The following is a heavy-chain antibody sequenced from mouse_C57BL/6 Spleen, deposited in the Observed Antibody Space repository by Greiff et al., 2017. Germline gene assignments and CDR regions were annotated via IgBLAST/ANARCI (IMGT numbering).Heavy chain of an antibody. J-gene: IGHJ2*01. CDR2: INPNNGGT. V-gene: IGHV1-22*01. CDR3: ARIQALVFDY. CDR1: GYTFTDYN. Sequence: EVQLQQSGPELVKPGASVKMSCKASGYTFTDYNMHWVKQSHGKSLEWIGYINPNNGGTSYNQKFKGKATLTVNKSSSTAYMELRSLTSEDAAVYYGARIQALVFDYWGQGTTLTVSS. D-gene: IGHD3-2*02.